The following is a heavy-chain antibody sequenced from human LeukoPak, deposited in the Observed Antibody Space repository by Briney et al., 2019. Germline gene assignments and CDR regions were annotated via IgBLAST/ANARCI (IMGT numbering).Heavy chain of an antibody. CDR1: GYTFTGYY. Sequence: GASVKVSCKASGYTFTGYYLHWVRQAPGQGLEWMGWINSNSGGTNYAQKFQDRVTMTRDTSISTAYMELSRLRSDDTAVYYCARSGRNWNGLAAFDIWGQGTMVTVSS. D-gene: IGHD1-20*01. J-gene: IGHJ3*02. CDR3: ARSGRNWNGLAAFDI. V-gene: IGHV1-2*02. CDR2: INSNSGGT.